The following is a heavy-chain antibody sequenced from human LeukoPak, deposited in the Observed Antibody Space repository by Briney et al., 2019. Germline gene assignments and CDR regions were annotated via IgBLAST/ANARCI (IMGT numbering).Heavy chain of an antibody. CDR2: ISYDGSNK. V-gene: IGHV3-30*01. Sequence: GGSLRLSCAASGFTFSNYPIHWVRQAPGKGLEWVAVISYDGSNKYYADSVKGRFTISRDNSKNTLYLQMDSLRAEDTAVYYCGRDKGSFLGVAIMGVFDFWGQGTMLPVFS. J-gene: IGHJ3*01. CDR3: GRDKGSFLGVAIMGVFDF. D-gene: IGHD3-3*01. CDR1: GFTFSNYP.